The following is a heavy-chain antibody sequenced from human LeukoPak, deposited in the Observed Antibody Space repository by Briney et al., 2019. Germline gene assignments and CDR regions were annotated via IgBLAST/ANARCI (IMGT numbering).Heavy chain of an antibody. J-gene: IGHJ6*03. D-gene: IGHD3/OR15-3a*01. V-gene: IGHV3-7*01. CDR3: ARAQWTAFDYYYYMDV. CDR2: IKVDGSEK. CDR1: GFTFIRYW. Sequence: GGSLRLSCAVSGFTFIRYWMTWVRQAPGKGLEWVANIKVDGSEKYYVDAVKGRFTISRDNAKDSLYLQMNGLRAEDTAIYYCARAQWTAFDYYYYMDVWGKGTTVTVSS.